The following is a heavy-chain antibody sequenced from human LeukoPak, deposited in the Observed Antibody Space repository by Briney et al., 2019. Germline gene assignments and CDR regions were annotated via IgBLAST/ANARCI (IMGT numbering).Heavy chain of an antibody. CDR2: IYYIGST. CDR3: ARGKYSYASDS. V-gene: IGHV4-59*11. Sequence: SETLSLTCSVSGASISSHYWSWIRQPPGKPLEWIGYIYYIGSTNYNPSLKSRVTISVDTSKNQFSLRLSSMTAADTAVYYCARGKYSYASDSWGQGTLVTVSS. J-gene: IGHJ4*02. CDR1: GASISSHY. D-gene: IGHD5-18*01.